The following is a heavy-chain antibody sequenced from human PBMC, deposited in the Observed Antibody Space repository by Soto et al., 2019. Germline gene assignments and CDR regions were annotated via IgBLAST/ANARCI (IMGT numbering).Heavy chain of an antibody. J-gene: IGHJ5*02. D-gene: IGHD2-2*01. CDR1: GGSISSSSYY. CDR3: ARQYRLSDP. Sequence: SETLSLTCTVSGGSISSSSYYWGWIRQPPGKGLEWIGSIYYSGITYYNPSLKSRVTISVDTSKNQFSVKLSSVTAADTAVYYCARQYRLSDPWGPGTLLTVSS. V-gene: IGHV4-39*01. CDR2: IYYSGIT.